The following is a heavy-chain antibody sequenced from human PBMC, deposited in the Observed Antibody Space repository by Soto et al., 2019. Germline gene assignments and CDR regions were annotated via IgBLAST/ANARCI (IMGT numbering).Heavy chain of an antibody. Sequence: PGGSLRLSCAASGFTFSNYAMSWVRQAPGKGLEWVSAIRDNGSSTYYADSVKGRFTIPRDNSKNTLYLQMNSLRAEDTAVYYCARAAKYDFWSGYQSLTHYGMDVWGQGTTVTVSS. CDR2: IRDNGSST. CDR3: ARAAKYDFWSGYQSLTHYGMDV. CDR1: GFTFSNYA. V-gene: IGHV3-23*01. D-gene: IGHD3-3*01. J-gene: IGHJ6*02.